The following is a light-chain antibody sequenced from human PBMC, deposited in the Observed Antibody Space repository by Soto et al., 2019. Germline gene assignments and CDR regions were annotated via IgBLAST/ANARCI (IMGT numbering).Light chain of an antibody. Sequence: EIVLTQSPGTLSLSPGERATLSCRASQSVSSSYLAWYQQKPGQAPRLLFYGTSSRATGIPDRFSGSGSVTDFTLTISRLEPEDFAVYYCQQYGSSPWTFGQGTKVEIK. CDR1: QSVSSSY. CDR3: QQYGSSPWT. CDR2: GTS. J-gene: IGKJ1*01. V-gene: IGKV3-20*01.